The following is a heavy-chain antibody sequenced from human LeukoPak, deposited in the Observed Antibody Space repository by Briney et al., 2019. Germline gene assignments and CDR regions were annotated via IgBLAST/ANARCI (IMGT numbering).Heavy chain of an antibody. J-gene: IGHJ6*03. D-gene: IGHD3-10*01. CDR3: ARYGSGGSRYYYYYMDV. CDR1: GGSISSYY. CDR2: IYYSGST. V-gene: IGHV4-59*01. Sequence: PSETLSLTCTVSGGSISSYYWSWIRQPPGKGLEWIGYIYYSGSTNYNPSLKSRVTISVDTSKNQFSLKLSSVTAADTAVYYCARYGSGGSRYYYYYMDVWGKGTTVTVSS.